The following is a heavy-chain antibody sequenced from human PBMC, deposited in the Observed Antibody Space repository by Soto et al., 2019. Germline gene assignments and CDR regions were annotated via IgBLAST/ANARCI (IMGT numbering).Heavy chain of an antibody. CDR2: IWYDGSNK. D-gene: IGHD5-18*01. Sequence: PGGSLRLSCAASGFTFISYGMHWVRQAPGKGLEWVAVIWYDGSNKYYADSVKGRFTISRDNSKNTLYLQMNSLRAEDTAVYYCARSRDTAMVLDYWGQGTLVTVSS. CDR3: ARSRDTAMVLDY. V-gene: IGHV3-33*01. J-gene: IGHJ4*02. CDR1: GFTFISYG.